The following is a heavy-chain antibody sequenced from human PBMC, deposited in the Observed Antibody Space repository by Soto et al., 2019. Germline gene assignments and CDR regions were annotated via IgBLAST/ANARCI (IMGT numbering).Heavy chain of an antibody. CDR3: ARDTTSYYDSSGYLVPAPDFDY. V-gene: IGHV3-21*01. CDR2: ISSSSSYR. D-gene: IGHD3-22*01. CDR1: GFTFSIYN. J-gene: IGHJ4*02. Sequence: VGPLRLSCAASGFTFSIYNMNWVRQAPCKWMEWVSSISSSSSYRYCADSVKCRFTISRDNAKNSLYLQMNSLTAEDTAVYYCARDTTSYYDSSGYLVPAPDFDYWGQGTLVTVSS.